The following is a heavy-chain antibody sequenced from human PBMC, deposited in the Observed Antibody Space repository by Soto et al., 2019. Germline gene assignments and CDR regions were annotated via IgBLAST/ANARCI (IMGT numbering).Heavy chain of an antibody. Sequence: GGSLRLSFASSELPFSSYVMAWFLQSPGTRPEWVSGISGGGSNTFYADSVKGRFTISRDNSKNTLLLQMNSLGAEDTAVYYCAKDSNKYSSSLRGRYFDYWGQGIGVTVSS. J-gene: IGHJ4*02. D-gene: IGHD4-4*01. CDR2: ISGGGSNT. CDR1: ELPFSSYV. V-gene: IGHV3-23*01. CDR3: AKDSNKYSSSLRGRYFDY.